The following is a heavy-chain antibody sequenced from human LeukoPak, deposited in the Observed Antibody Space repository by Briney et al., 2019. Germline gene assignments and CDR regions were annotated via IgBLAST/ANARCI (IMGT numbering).Heavy chain of an antibody. CDR2: ISSSGSYI. D-gene: IGHD2-21*02. J-gene: IGHJ3*02. CDR1: GFTFSRYS. CDR3: ASRNQYCGGDCFWAFDI. V-gene: IGHV3-21*01. Sequence: GGSLRLSCGASGFTFSRYSMSWVRQAPRKGLEWVSSISSSGSYIYYADSVNGRFTISRDNAKNSLYLQMNSLRAEDTAVYYCASRNQYCGGDCFWAFDIWGRGTMVTVSS.